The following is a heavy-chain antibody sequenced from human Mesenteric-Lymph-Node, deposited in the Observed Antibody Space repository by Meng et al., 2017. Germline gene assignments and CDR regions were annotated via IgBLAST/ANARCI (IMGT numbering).Heavy chain of an antibody. J-gene: IGHJ5*02. CDR3: ARTNYGDYNWFDP. V-gene: IGHV4-39*07. D-gene: IGHD4-17*01. CDR1: GGSISSSSYY. Sequence: QVQLQESGPGLVKPSETLSLTCTVSGGSISSSSYYWGWIRQPPGKGLEWIGSIYYSGSTYYNPSLRSRVAISIDTSKNQFSLKLTSVTAADTAVYFCARTNYGDYNWFDPWGQGTLVTVSS. CDR2: IYYSGST.